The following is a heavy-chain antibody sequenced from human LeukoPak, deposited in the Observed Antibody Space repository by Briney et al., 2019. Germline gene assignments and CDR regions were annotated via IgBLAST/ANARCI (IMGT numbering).Heavy chain of an antibody. CDR1: GGSISSGGYY. Sequence: SETLSLTYTVSGGSISSGGYYWSWIRQHPGKGLEWIGYIYYSGSTNYNPSLKSRVTISVDTSKNQFSLKLSSVTAADTAVYYCARGKNVDYWGQGTLVTVSS. CDR3: ARGKNVDY. CDR2: IYYSGST. V-gene: IGHV4-61*08. J-gene: IGHJ4*02.